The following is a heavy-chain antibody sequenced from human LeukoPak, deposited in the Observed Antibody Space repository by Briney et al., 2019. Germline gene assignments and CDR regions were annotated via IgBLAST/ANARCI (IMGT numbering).Heavy chain of an antibody. J-gene: IGHJ4*02. Sequence: SETLSLTCSVSGFSITSYYWNWIRQPPGKGLEWIGYIYDSGSTNYNPSLKSRVTISVDTSKNQFSLKLRSVTAADTAVYYCARVDSAVAIDYWGQGILVTVSS. CDR1: GFSITSYY. V-gene: IGHV4-59*01. CDR2: IYDSGST. CDR3: ARVDSAVAIDY. D-gene: IGHD6-19*01.